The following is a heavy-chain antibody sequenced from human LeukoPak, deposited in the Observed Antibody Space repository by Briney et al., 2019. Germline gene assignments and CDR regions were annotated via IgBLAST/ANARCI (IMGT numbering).Heavy chain of an antibody. CDR2: IKHDGSEK. J-gene: IGHJ4*02. V-gene: IGHV3-7*01. Sequence: GGSLRLSCAASGFTFNTFWMSWVRQAPGKGLEWVANIKHDGSEKYYVDSVKGRFTISRDNAKNSLYLQMSSLRADDTAVYYCARVEASGYDYGAFDYWGQGALVTVSS. CDR1: GFTFNTFW. CDR3: ARVEASGYDYGAFDY. D-gene: IGHD5-12*01.